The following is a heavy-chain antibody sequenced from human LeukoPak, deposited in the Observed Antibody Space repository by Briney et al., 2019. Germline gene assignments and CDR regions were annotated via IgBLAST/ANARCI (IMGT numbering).Heavy chain of an antibody. J-gene: IGHJ3*02. CDR3: ARVNNYYGTSAYYYEGAFDI. CDR2: IYHSGST. D-gene: IGHD3-22*01. CDR1: RYSINSGYY. V-gene: IGHV4-38-2*01. Sequence: KPSDTLSLTCVVSRYSINSGYYWGWIRQPPGKGLEWIGSIYHSGSTYYNPSLKRRVTISVDTSKNQFSLKLTSVTAADTAVYYCARVNNYYGTSAYYYEGAFDIWGQGTMVTVSS.